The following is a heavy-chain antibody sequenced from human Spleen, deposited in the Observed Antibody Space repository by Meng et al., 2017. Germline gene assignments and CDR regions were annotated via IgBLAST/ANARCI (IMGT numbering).Heavy chain of an antibody. CDR1: GGSFTGYY. Sequence: QGHLHQWGAGLLKPSETLSPTCAGYGGSFTGYYWSWIRQPPGKGLEWIGEINHSGSTNYNPSLKSRVTISVDTSKNQFSLKLSSVTAADTAVYYCARGLFAVVGATNFDYWGQGTLVTVSS. J-gene: IGHJ4*02. V-gene: IGHV4-34*01. CDR3: ARGLFAVVGATNFDY. D-gene: IGHD1-26*01. CDR2: INHSGST.